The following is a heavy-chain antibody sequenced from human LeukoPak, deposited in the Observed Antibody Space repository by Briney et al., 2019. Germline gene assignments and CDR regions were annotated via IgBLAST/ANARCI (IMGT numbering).Heavy chain of an antibody. D-gene: IGHD2-2*01. CDR1: GYTLTSYG. CDR3: ARDHGVVVPAAYIDV. V-gene: IGHV1-18*01. Sequence: GPSVKVSCKASGYTLTSYGISWAPQAPGQGLEWMGWISAFNGNTNYAQKLQRRVTMPTDTSTRTPYVDLKRQRSDDQAVYYCARDHGVVVPAAYIDVWGKGTTVTVS. J-gene: IGHJ6*03. CDR2: ISAFNGNT.